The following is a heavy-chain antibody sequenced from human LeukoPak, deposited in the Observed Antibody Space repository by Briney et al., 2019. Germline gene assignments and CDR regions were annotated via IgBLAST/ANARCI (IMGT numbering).Heavy chain of an antibody. CDR1: GGSISSYY. V-gene: IGHV4-59*01. J-gene: IGHJ5*02. CDR3: ARGGYDFWSGYYPNWFDP. CDR2: IYYSGST. Sequence: PSETLSLTCTVSGGSISSYYWSWIRQPPGKGLEWIGYIYYSGSTNYNPSLKSRVTISVDTSKNQFSLKLSSVTAADTAVYYCARGGYDFWSGYYPNWFDPWGQGTLVTVSS. D-gene: IGHD3-3*01.